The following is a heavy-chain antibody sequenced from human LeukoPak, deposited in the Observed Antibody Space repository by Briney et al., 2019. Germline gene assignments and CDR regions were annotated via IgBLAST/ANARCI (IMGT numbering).Heavy chain of an antibody. J-gene: IGHJ6*03. CDR1: GGTFSTYA. D-gene: IGHD3-9*01. CDR2: LIPMFGTA. CDR3: ARSSRYYDILTGYQNYYYMDV. Sequence: SVKVSCKASGGTFSTYAITWVRQAPGQGLNWMGRLIPMFGTANYAQKFQGRVTITADKSTSTAYMEMSSLRSEDTAVYYCARSSRYYDILTGYQNYYYMDVWGKGTTVTVSS. V-gene: IGHV1-69*06.